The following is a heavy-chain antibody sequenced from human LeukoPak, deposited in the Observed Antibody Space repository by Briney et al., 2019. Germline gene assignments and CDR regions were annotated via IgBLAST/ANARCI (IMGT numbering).Heavy chain of an antibody. CDR1: RFTFSTYS. CDR3: ARMNYVSSGWGAPFDS. CDR2: ISTSGSRI. V-gene: IGHV3-48*04. J-gene: IGHJ4*02. D-gene: IGHD1-7*01. Sequence: AGGSLRLSCAASRFTFSTYSMNWVRQTPGRGLEWVSYISTSGSRIDYADSVKGRFTISRDNAKNSLYLQMNSLRAEDTAVYYCARMNYVSSGWGAPFDSWGQGTLVTVSS.